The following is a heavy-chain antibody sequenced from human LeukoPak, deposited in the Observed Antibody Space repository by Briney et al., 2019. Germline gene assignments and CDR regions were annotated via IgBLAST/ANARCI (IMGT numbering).Heavy chain of an antibody. CDR1: GGSISSYY. D-gene: IGHD6-13*01. CDR2: IYTSGST. J-gene: IGHJ5*02. CDR3: ARHVVAAAVINWFDP. V-gene: IGHV4-4*09. Sequence: LETLSLTCTVSGGSISSYYWSWIRQPPGKGLEWIGYIYTSGSTNYNPSLKSRVTISVDTSKNQFSLKLSSVTAADTAVYYCARHVVAAAVINWFDPWGQGTLVTVSS.